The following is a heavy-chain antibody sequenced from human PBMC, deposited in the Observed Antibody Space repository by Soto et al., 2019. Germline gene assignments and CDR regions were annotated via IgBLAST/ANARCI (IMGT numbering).Heavy chain of an antibody. J-gene: IGHJ4*02. Sequence: SINTSGVGVGWIRQPPGKTLEWLSLIYWDDDKRYNPSLRGRLTVTKDASKNQVVLTMTNMDPADTATYYCAHRSLAGTYFFDYWSQGTLVTVS. CDR1: SINTSGVG. D-gene: IGHD6-19*01. CDR2: IYWDDDK. CDR3: AHRSLAGTYFFDY. V-gene: IGHV2-5*02.